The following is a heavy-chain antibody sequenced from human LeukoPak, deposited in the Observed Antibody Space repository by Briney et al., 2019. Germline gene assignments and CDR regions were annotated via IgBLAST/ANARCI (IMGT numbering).Heavy chain of an antibody. V-gene: IGHV3-23*01. Sequence: GGSLRLSCAASGFTFSSYGMSWVRQAPGKGLEWVSAISGSGGSTYYADSVKGRFTISRDNSKNTLYLQMNSLRAEDTAVYYCAKCDYYSSGRLFDYWGQGTLVTVSS. J-gene: IGHJ4*02. CDR1: GFTFSSYG. CDR3: AKCDYYSSGRLFDY. D-gene: IGHD3-10*01. CDR2: ISGSGGST.